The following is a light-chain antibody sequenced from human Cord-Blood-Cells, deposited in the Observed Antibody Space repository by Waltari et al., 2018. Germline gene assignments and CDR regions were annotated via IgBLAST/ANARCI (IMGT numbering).Light chain of an antibody. Sequence: DIQMTQSPSSLSASVGDRVTITCRASQGISNYLAWYQQKPGKVPKLLFYAASTLQSGVPARFSGSGSGTDFTLTISSLQPEDVATYDCQKYNSAPPTFGQGTKVEIK. CDR3: QKYNSAPPT. CDR2: AAS. V-gene: IGKV1-27*01. CDR1: QGISNY. J-gene: IGKJ1*01.